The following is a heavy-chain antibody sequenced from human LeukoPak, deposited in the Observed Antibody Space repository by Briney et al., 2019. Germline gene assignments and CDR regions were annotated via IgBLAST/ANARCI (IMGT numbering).Heavy chain of an antibody. D-gene: IGHD5-24*01. V-gene: IGHV1-24*01. CDR3: ATAGMATIMPLDH. CDR2: FDPEDGET. Sequence: ASVKVSCKVSGYTLTELSMHWVRQAPGKGLEWMGGFDPEDGETIYAQKFQGRVTMTEDTSTDTAYMELSSLRSEDTAVYYCATAGMATIMPLDHWGQGTLATASS. CDR1: GYTLTELS. J-gene: IGHJ4*02.